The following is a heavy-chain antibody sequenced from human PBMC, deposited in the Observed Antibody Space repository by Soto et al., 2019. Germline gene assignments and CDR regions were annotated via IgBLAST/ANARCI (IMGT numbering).Heavy chain of an antibody. Sequence: ESGGGVVQPGRSLRLSCAASGFTFSSYGMHWVRQAPGKGLEWVAVIWYDGSNKYYADSVKGRFTISRDNSKNTLYLQMNSLRAEDTAVYYCARGGTAMVYYYYGMDVWGQGTTVTVSS. V-gene: IGHV3-33*01. CDR1: GFTFSSYG. CDR3: ARGGTAMVYYYYGMDV. J-gene: IGHJ6*02. D-gene: IGHD5-18*01. CDR2: IWYDGSNK.